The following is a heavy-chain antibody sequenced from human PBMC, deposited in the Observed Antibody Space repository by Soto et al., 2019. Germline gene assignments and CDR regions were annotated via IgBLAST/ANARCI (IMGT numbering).Heavy chain of an antibody. CDR2: IYYSGST. CDR3: AGVRSRIAAAGYRWLGFQH. J-gene: IGHJ1*01. CDR1: GGSISSGDYY. D-gene: IGHD6-13*01. V-gene: IGHV4-30-4*01. Sequence: QVQLQESGPGLVKPSQTLSLTCTVSGGSISSGDYYWSWSRQPPGKGLEWIGYIYYSGSTYYNPSLKSRVTISVDTSKNQFSLKLSSVTAADTAVYYCAGVRSRIAAAGYRWLGFQHWGQGTLVTVSS.